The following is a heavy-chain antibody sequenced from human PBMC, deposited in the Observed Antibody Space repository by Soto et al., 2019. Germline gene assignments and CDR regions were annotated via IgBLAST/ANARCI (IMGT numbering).Heavy chain of an antibody. D-gene: IGHD2-21*02. CDR2: IGRRSDT. V-gene: IGHV3-21*01. CDR1: GFSFSTYS. CDR3: AREETAWPLAYGLDV. Sequence: GGSLRLSCEASGFSFSTYSMHWVRQAPGKGLEWVSSIGRRSDTYYADSVKGRFTISRDNAKNSVSLQMNSLRDEDTAVYYCAREETAWPLAYGLDVWGQGTTVTVSS. J-gene: IGHJ6*02.